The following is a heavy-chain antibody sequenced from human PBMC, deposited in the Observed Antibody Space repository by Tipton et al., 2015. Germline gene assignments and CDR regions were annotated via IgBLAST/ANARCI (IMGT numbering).Heavy chain of an antibody. CDR2: IKRAGSEK. V-gene: IGHV3-7*01. CDR3: ARGLWNSWFDP. J-gene: IGHJ5*02. Sequence: LSCAASGFTFSDYWMSWVRQAPGKGLEWVANIKRAGSEKYYVDSVKGRFTISRDNANNSLYLQMNSLRAEDTAVYYCARGLWNSWFDPWGQVTLVAVSS. CDR1: GFTFSDYW. D-gene: IGHD2-21*01.